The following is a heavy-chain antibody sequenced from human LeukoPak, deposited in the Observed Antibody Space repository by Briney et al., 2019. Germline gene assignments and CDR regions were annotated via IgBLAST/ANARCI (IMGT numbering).Heavy chain of an antibody. J-gene: IGHJ4*02. CDR2: ISSSSSTI. CDR3: ARDQEGMITFGGVIVKGSSGY. D-gene: IGHD3-16*02. Sequence: PGGSLRLSCAASGFTFSSYSMNWVRQAPGKGLEWVSYISSSSSTIYYADSVKGRFAISRDNAKNSLYLQMNSLRAEDTAVYYCARDQEGMITFGGVIVKGSSGYWGQGTLVTVSS. CDR1: GFTFSSYS. V-gene: IGHV3-48*04.